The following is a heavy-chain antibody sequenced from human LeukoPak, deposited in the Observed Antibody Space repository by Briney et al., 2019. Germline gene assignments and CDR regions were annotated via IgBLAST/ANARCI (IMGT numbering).Heavy chain of an antibody. V-gene: IGHV3-23*01. D-gene: IGHD3-16*01. CDR1: GFTFSSYA. CDR2: ISGSGGST. CDR3: ARGATFGGTQGAYYYYGMDV. Sequence: HAGGSLRLSCAASGFTFSSYAMSWVRQAPGKGLEWDSAISGSGGSTYYADSVKGRFTISRDNSKNTLYLQMNSLRAEDTAVYYCARGATFGGTQGAYYYYGMDVWGQGTTVTVSS. J-gene: IGHJ6*02.